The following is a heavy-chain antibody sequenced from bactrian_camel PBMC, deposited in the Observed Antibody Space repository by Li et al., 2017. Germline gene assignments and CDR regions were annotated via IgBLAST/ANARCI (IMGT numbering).Heavy chain of an antibody. CDR2: IVRGSHT. CDR3: AAAEAGRGTWPVDDGY. CDR1: GDIYSSNY. V-gene: IGHV3S53*01. J-gene: IGHJ6*01. D-gene: IGHD5*01. Sequence: HVQLVESGGGSVQAGGSLRLSCAASGDIYSSNYMAWFRQATGKEREAVAAIVRGSHTDYHAAVKGRFTISQDTPKNTVYLQMNSLKPEDTAMYYCAAAEAGRGTWPVDDGYWGQGTQVTVS.